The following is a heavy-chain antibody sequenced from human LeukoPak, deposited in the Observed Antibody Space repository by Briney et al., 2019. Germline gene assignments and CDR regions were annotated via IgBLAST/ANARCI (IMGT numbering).Heavy chain of an antibody. Sequence: GGSLRLSCAASGFTFDDYAMHWVRQAPGKGLEWVSLISGDGGSTYYADSVKGRFTISRDNAKNSLYLQMNSLRAEDTAVYYCARKGDSSSWFADWYFDLWGRGTLVTVSS. CDR2: ISGDGGST. J-gene: IGHJ2*01. D-gene: IGHD6-13*01. CDR1: GFTFDDYA. V-gene: IGHV3-43*02. CDR3: ARKGDSSSWFADWYFDL.